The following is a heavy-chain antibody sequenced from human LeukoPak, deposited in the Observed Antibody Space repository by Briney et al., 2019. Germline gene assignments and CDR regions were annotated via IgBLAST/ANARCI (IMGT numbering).Heavy chain of an antibody. CDR3: ARSSGSGFDY. CDR2: IDPSGGST. V-gene: IGHV1-46*01. D-gene: IGHD3-10*01. CDR1: GYTFTSYY. Sequence: ASVKVSCKTSGYTFTSYYIVWVRQAPGQGLEWMGRIDPSGGSTSYTQKFQGRVTMTRGTSTSTVYMELSSLRSEDTAVYYCARSSGSGFDYWGQGTLVTVSS. J-gene: IGHJ4*02.